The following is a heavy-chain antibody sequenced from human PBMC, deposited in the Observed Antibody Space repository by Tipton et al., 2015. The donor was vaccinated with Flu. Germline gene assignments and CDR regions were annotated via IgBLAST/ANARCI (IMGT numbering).Heavy chain of an antibody. CDR3: ARHSTGRVLDY. V-gene: IGHV4-34*01. Sequence: TLSLTCAVYGGSFSGYYWSWIRQPPGKGLEWIGEINHSGSTNYNPSLKSRVTISVDTSKNQFSLKLSSVTAADTAVYHCARHSTGRVLDYWGQGTLVTVSS. J-gene: IGHJ4*02. CDR1: GGSFSGYY. D-gene: IGHD4-17*01. CDR2: INHSGST.